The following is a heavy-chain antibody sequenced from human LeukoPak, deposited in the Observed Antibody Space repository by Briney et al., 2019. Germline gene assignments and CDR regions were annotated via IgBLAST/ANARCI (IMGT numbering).Heavy chain of an antibody. CDR3: ARLANPSGYWD. V-gene: IGHV3-53*01. CDR1: GFTVITNY. CDR2: VYSGGST. D-gene: IGHD3-22*01. J-gene: IGHJ4*02. Sequence: PGGSLRLSCAASGFTVITNYMNWVRQAPGKGLEWVSVVYSGGSTFYADSAKGRFTISRDNSKNTLYLQMNSLRAEDTAVYYCARLANPSGYWDWGQGTLVTVSS.